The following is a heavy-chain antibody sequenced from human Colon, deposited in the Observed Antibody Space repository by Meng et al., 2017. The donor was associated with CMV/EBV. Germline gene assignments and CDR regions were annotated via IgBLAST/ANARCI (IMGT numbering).Heavy chain of an antibody. D-gene: IGHD6-13*01. CDR1: GGSISSSSYY. Sequence: SETLSLTCTVSGGSISSSSYYWGWIRQPPGKGLEWIGSIYYSGSTYYNPSLKSRVTISVDTSKNQFSLKLSSVTAADTAVYYCARVSAAAGTFPYYYYGMDVWGQGTTVTVSS. V-gene: IGHV4-39*07. CDR3: ARVSAAAGTFPYYYYGMDV. CDR2: IYYSGST. J-gene: IGHJ6*02.